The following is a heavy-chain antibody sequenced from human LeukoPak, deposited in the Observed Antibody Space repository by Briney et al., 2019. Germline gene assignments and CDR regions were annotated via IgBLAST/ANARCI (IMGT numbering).Heavy chain of an antibody. J-gene: IGHJ6*03. CDR2: ISYDGSNK. D-gene: IGHD3-3*01. CDR1: GFTFSSYG. V-gene: IGHV3-30*03. Sequence: GGSLRLSCAASGFTFSSYGMHWVRQAPGKGLEWVAVISYDGSNKYYADSVKGRFTISRDNSKNTLYLQMNSLRAEDTAVYYCASLLEWLLNYYYYMDVWGKGTTVTVSS. CDR3: ASLLEWLLNYYYYMDV.